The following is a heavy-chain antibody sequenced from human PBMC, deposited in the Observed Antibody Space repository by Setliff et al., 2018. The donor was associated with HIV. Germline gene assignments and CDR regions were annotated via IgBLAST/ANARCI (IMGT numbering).Heavy chain of an antibody. CDR1: GGSFNNYA. D-gene: IGHD1-1*01. Sequence: SLKVSCKASGGSFNNYAISWVRQAPGQGLEWMGGIIPSVTIANYAQKFQVRVTITADKFTTTAYMELRGLRSEDTAVYYCASGWSEDATNVKVEYFQHWGQGTLVTVSS. V-gene: IGHV1-69*10. J-gene: IGHJ1*01. CDR2: IIPSVTIA. CDR3: ASGWSEDATNVKVEYFQH.